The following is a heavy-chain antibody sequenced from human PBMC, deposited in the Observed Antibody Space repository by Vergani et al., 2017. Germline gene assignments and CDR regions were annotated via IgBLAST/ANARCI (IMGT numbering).Heavy chain of an antibody. CDR3: ARDPSYYYDPMDV. Sequence: VQLVESGGGVVQPGRSLRLSCAASGFTFSSYSMNWVRQAPGKGLEWVSSISSSSSYIYYADSVKGRFTISRDNAKNSLYLQMNSLRAEDTAVYYCARDPSYYYDPMDVWGQGTTVTVSS. CDR1: GFTFSSYS. D-gene: IGHD3-22*01. J-gene: IGHJ6*02. V-gene: IGHV3-21*04. CDR2: ISSSSSYI.